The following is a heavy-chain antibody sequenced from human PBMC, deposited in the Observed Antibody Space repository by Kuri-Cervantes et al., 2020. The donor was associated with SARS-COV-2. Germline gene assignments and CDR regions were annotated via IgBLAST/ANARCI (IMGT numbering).Heavy chain of an antibody. D-gene: IGHD2-21*02. J-gene: IGHJ4*02. V-gene: IGHV3-53*01. CDR3: ARGWVGTRPNFDY. Sequence: GESLKISCAASGFTVSSNYMSWVRQAPGKGLEWVSVIYSGGSTYYADSVKGRFTISRDNSKNTLYLQMNSLRAEDTAVYYCARGWVGTRPNFDYWGQGTLVTVSS. CDR1: GFTVSSNY. CDR2: IYSGGST.